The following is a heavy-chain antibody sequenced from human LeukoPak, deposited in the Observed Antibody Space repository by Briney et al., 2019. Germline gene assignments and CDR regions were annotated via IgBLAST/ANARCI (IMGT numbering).Heavy chain of an antibody. CDR1: GGSISSGGYS. V-gene: IGHV4-30-2*01. CDR2: IYHSGST. J-gene: IGHJ4*02. D-gene: IGHD4-17*01. CDR3: ARGGDYPFDY. Sequence: PSETLSLTCAVSGGSISSGGYSWSWIRQPPGKGLEWIGYIYHSGSTYYNPSLKSQVTISVDRSKNQFSLKLRSVTAADTAVYYCARGGDYPFDYWGQGTLVTVSS.